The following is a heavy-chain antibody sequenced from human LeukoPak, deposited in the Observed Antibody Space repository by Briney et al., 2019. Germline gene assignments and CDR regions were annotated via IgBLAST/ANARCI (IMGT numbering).Heavy chain of an antibody. CDR3: ANSYNCKIVPFDN. J-gene: IGHJ4*02. V-gene: IGHV4-38-2*02. Sequence: SETLSLTCTVSGYSISSGYYWGWIRQPPGKGLEWIGSIYHSGSTYYNPSLKSRVTISVDTSKNQFSLKLSSVTAADTAVYYFANSYNCKIVPFDNWGQGALVTVSS. CDR1: GYSISSGYY. D-gene: IGHD2/OR15-2a*01. CDR2: IYHSGST.